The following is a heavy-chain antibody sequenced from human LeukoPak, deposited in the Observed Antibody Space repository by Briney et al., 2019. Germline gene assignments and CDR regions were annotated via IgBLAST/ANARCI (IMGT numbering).Heavy chain of an antibody. Sequence: ASVKVSCKASGYTFTSYGISWARQAPGQGLEWMGWISAYNGNTNYAQKLQGRVTMTTDTSTSTAYMELRSLRSDDTAVYYCARDNKYYDFWSGYFYFDYWGQGTLVTVSS. CDR1: GYTFTSYG. D-gene: IGHD3-3*01. CDR3: ARDNKYYDFWSGYFYFDY. V-gene: IGHV1-18*01. CDR2: ISAYNGNT. J-gene: IGHJ4*02.